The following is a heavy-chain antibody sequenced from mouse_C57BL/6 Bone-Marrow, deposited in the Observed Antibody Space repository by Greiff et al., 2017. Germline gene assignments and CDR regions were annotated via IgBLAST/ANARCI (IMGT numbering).Heavy chain of an antibody. CDR3: ARMDYSNYYFDY. CDR1: GYTFTDYY. J-gene: IGHJ2*01. V-gene: IGHV1-76*01. CDR2: IYPGSGNT. Sequence: QVQLQQSGAELVRPGASVKLSCKASGYTFTDYYINWVKQRPGQGLEWIARIYPGSGNTYYNEKFKGKATLTAEKSSSTAYMQLSSLTSEDSAVYFCARMDYSNYYFDYWGQGTTLTVSS. D-gene: IGHD2-5*01.